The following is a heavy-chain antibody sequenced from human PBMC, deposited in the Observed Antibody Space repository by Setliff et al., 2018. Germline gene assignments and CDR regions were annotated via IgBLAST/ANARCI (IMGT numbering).Heavy chain of an antibody. J-gene: IGHJ4*02. CDR1: GFSFHDYG. CDR2: INWNGVSI. D-gene: IGHD5-18*01. Sequence: PGGSLRLSCAVSGFSFHDYGMGWVRQAPGKGLEWVSSINWNGVSIGYADSVKGRFTISRDDARSTMYLQMNRLRAEDTAVYYCARDNWVDSVMVTEKGEFWGQGTLVTVSS. V-gene: IGHV3-20*04. CDR3: ARDNWVDSVMVTEKGEF.